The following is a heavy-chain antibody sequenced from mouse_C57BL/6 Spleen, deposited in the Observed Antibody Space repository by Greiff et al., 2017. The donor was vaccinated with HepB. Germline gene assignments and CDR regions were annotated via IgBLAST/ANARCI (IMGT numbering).Heavy chain of an antibody. CDR1: GFSLTSYG. D-gene: IGHD1-1*01. Sequence: VQLKESGPGLVQPSQSLSITCTVSGFSLTSYGVHWVRQSPGKGLEWLGVIWSGGSTDYNAAFISRLSISKDNSKSQVFFKMNSLQADDTAIYYSARNYYGKGYYFDYWGQGTTLTVSS. CDR3: ARNYYGKGYYFDY. J-gene: IGHJ2*01. V-gene: IGHV2-2*01. CDR2: IWSGGST.